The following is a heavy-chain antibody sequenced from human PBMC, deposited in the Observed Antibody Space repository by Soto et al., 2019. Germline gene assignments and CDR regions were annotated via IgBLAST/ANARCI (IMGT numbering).Heavy chain of an antibody. D-gene: IGHD1-7*01. J-gene: IGHJ3*01. Sequence: GGSLRLSCAASGFAFSSYAMVWVRQAPGKGLEWVSAISGSAGSTYYADSVRGRFTISRDNSKNTLYLQMNSLRAEDTALYYCAKDFIPGTSLTPFDVWGQGTMVTVSS. CDR2: ISGSAGST. CDR1: GFAFSSYA. CDR3: AKDFIPGTSLTPFDV. V-gene: IGHV3-23*01.